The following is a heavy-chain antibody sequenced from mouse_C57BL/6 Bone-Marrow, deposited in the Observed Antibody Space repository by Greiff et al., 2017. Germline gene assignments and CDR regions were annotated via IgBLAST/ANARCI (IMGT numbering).Heavy chain of an antibody. V-gene: IGHV3-6*01. CDR2: ISYDGSN. Sequence: VQLKESGPGLVKPSQSLSLTCSVTGYSITSGYYWNWIRQFPGNKLEWMGYISYDGSNNYNPSLKNRISITRDTSKNQFFLKLISVTTEDTATYYCAREEPYYDWAWFAYWGQGTLVTVSA. CDR1: GYSITSGYY. D-gene: IGHD2-4*01. J-gene: IGHJ3*01. CDR3: AREEPYYDWAWFAY.